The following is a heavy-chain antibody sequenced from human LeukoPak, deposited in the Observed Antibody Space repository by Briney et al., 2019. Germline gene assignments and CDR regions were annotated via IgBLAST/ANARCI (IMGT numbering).Heavy chain of an antibody. J-gene: IGHJ4*02. V-gene: IGHV3-43*02. D-gene: IGHD1-26*01. CDR2: ISGGGGST. CDR3: ATAGWELYYFDY. Sequence: GGSLRLSCAASGFTFDNYAMHWVRQAPGKGLEWVSLISGGGGSTSCADSVKGRFTISRDNSKGSLYLQMNSLRTEDTALYYCATAGWELYYFDYWGQGTLVTVSS. CDR1: GFTFDNYA.